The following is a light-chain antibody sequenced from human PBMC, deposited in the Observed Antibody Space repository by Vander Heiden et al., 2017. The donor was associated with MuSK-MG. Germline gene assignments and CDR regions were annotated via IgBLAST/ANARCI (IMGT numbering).Light chain of an antibody. CDR2: YDI. V-gene: IGLV3-21*04. CDR3: QVWDSSSDSVI. J-gene: IGLJ2*01. CDR1: NIGGKS. Sequence: YLLTQPPSVSAAPGQTTTLTCGGDNIGGKSVHWYQQKPGQAPVLVMYYDIDRPSGIPERFSGSNSGNTATLTISRVEDGDEADYYCQVWDSSSDSVIFGGGTKLTVL.